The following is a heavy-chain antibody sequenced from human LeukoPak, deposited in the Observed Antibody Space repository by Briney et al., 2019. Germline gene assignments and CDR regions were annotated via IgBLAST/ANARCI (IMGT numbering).Heavy chain of an antibody. CDR1: GGSISSGGYY. V-gene: IGHV4-31*03. CDR2: IYYGGST. CDR3: ARGPMTTWEDWFDP. D-gene: IGHD3-16*01. J-gene: IGHJ5*02. Sequence: SETLSLTCTVSGGSISSGGYYWSWIRQHPGKGLEWIGYIYYGGSTYYNPSLKSRVTISVDTSKNQFSLKLSSVTAADTAVYYCARGPMTTWEDWFDPWGQGTLVTVSS.